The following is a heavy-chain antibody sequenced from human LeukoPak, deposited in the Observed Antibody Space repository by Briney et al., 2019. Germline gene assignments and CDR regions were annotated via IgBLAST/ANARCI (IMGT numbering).Heavy chain of an antibody. V-gene: IGHV1-2*02. J-gene: IGHJ4*02. Sequence: GASVKVSCKTSGYTFTGYDINWVRQAPGQGLEWMGWINPNSGGTNYAQKFQGRVTMTRDTSISTAYMELSRLRSDDTAVYYCARSLAGSSGCDYWGQGTLVTVSS. CDR1: GYTFTGYD. CDR2: INPNSGGT. D-gene: IGHD6-19*01. CDR3: ARSLAGSSGCDY.